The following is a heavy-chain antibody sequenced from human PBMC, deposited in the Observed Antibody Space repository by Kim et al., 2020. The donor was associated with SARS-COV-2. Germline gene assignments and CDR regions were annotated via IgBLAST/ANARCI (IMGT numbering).Heavy chain of an antibody. D-gene: IGHD6-19*01. CDR1: GGSISSYY. Sequence: SETLSLTCTVSGGSISSYYWSWIRQPPGKGLEWIGYIFYSGSTNYNPSLKSRVTISVDTSKNQFSLRLSSVTAADTAVYYCAGLYYSGWSGGNFDYWGQG. CDR2: IFYSGST. V-gene: IGHV4-59*08. J-gene: IGHJ4*02. CDR3: AGLYYSGWSGGNFDY.